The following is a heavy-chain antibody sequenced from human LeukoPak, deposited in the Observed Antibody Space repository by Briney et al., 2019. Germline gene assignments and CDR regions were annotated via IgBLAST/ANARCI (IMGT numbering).Heavy chain of an antibody. J-gene: IGHJ3*02. CDR3: ARQGISSRGAFDI. CDR1: GFTFSSYW. V-gene: IGHV3-7*01. D-gene: IGHD6-13*01. Sequence: GGSLRLSCAASGFTFSSYWMSWVRQAPGKGLEWVANIKQDGSEKYYVDSVKGRFTISRGNAKNSLYLQMNSLRAEDTAVYYCARQGISSRGAFDIWGQGTMVTVSS. CDR2: IKQDGSEK.